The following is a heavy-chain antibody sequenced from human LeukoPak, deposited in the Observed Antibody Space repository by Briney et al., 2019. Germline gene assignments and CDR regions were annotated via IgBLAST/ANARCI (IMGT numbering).Heavy chain of an antibody. J-gene: IGHJ4*02. CDR2: FDPEDGET. CDR1: GYSLTELP. D-gene: IGHD3-22*01. CDR3: ATLVYYDSSGALNY. V-gene: IGHV1-24*01. Sequence: ASVKVSCKVSGYSLTELPMHWVRQAPGKGLEWMGGFDPEDGETIYAQKFQGRVTMTEDTSTDTAYMELSSLRSEDTAVYYCATLVYYDSSGALNYWGQGTLVTVSS.